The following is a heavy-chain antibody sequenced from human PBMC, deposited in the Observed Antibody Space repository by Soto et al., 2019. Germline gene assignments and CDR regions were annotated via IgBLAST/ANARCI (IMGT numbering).Heavy chain of an antibody. J-gene: IGHJ4*02. CDR1: GYTFTSYA. Sequence: ASVKVSCKASGYTFTSYAMHWVRQAPGQRLEWMGWINAGNGNTKYSQKFQGRVTITRDTSASTAYMELSSLRSEDTAVFYCAIPDNPNIDPGRDFFDDWGQGTLVTSPQ. D-gene: IGHD1-26*01. CDR3: AIPDNPNIDPGRDFFDD. V-gene: IGHV1-3*01. CDR2: INAGNGNT.